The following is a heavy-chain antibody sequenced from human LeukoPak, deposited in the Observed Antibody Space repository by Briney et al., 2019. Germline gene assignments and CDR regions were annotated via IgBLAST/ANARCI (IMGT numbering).Heavy chain of an antibody. CDR2: MFYSGSS. V-gene: IGHV4-59*01. CDR3: ARFNRNSSGWIDY. CDR1: GGSISSYY. Sequence: PSETLSLTCTVSGGSISSYYWTWIRQPPGKGLEWIGYMFYSGSSNYNPSLRSRVTISVGTSKNQISLKLSSVTAADTAVYYCARFNRNSSGWIDYWGQGTLVTVSS. J-gene: IGHJ4*02. D-gene: IGHD6-19*01.